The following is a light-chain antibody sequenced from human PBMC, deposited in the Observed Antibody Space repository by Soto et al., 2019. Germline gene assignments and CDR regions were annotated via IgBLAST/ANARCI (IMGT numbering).Light chain of an antibody. J-gene: IGKJ5*01. CDR3: QQYGSSAPIT. V-gene: IGKV3-20*01. CDR1: QGVSSN. Sequence: EIVLTQSPGTLSLSPGERATLSCRASQGVSSNLAWYQQKPGQAPRLLIYGASIRATGIPDRFSGSGSETDFTLTISRLEPEDFALYYCQQYGSSAPITFGQGTRLEIK. CDR2: GAS.